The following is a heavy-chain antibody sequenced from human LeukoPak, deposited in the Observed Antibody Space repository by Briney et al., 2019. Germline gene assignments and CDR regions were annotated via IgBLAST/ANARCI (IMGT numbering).Heavy chain of an antibody. J-gene: IGHJ4*02. CDR3: ARDAPGCSGGSCYFDY. CDR2: IYTSGST. V-gene: IGHV4-61*02. Sequence: SETLSLTCTVSGGSISSASYYWSWIRQPAGKGLQWIGRIYTSGSTYYNPSLKSQVTISLDTSKNQFSLKLSSVTAADTAVYYCARDAPGCSGGSCYFDYWGQGTLVTVSS. CDR1: GGSISSASYY. D-gene: IGHD2-15*01.